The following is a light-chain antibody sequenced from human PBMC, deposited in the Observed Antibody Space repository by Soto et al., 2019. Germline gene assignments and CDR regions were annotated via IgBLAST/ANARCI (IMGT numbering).Light chain of an antibody. CDR1: SSDVGGYNH. V-gene: IGLV2-8*01. CDR2: EVT. Sequence: QSALTQPPSASGSPGQSVTISCTGTSSDVGGYNHVSWYQQHPGKAPKVVIYEVTKRPSGVPDRFSGSKSGNTASLTVSGLQAEDEADYDCSSYATGDNYVFGSGTKRTVL. CDR3: SSYATGDNYV. J-gene: IGLJ1*01.